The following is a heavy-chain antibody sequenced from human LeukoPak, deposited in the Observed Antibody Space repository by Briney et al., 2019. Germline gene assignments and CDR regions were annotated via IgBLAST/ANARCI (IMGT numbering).Heavy chain of an antibody. D-gene: IGHD3-10*01. CDR2: IIPIFGTA. CDR1: GGTFSSYA. J-gene: IGHJ6*04. V-gene: IGHV1-69*13. Sequence: AASVKVSCKASGGTFSSYAISWVRQAPGQGLEWMGGIIPIFGTANHAQKFRGRVTITADESTSTAYMELSSLRSEDTAVYYCARDSTGEDYYYYGMDVWGKGTTVTVSS. CDR3: ARDSTGEDYYYYGMDV.